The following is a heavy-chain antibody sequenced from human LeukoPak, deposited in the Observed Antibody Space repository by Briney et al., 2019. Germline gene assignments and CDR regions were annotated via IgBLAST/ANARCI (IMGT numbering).Heavy chain of an antibody. Sequence: ASVKVSCKASGYTFTSYAVNWVRQAPGQGLEWMGWINTNTGNPTYAQGFTGRFVFSLDTSVSTAYLQISSLKAEDTAVYYCARGGVAAAGDDAFDIWGQGTMVTVSS. V-gene: IGHV7-4-1*02. CDR1: GYTFTSYA. D-gene: IGHD6-13*01. J-gene: IGHJ3*02. CDR2: INTNTGNP. CDR3: ARGGVAAAGDDAFDI.